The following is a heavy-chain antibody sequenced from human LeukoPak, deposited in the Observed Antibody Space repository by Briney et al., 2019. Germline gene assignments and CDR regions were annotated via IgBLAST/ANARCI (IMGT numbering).Heavy chain of an antibody. Sequence: SETLSLTCTVSGGSISSGDYYWSWIRQPPGKGLEWIGYIYYSGSTYCNPSLKSRVTISVDTSKNQFSLKLSSVTSADTAVYYCARVYYDFWSGYRPGYYFDYWGQGTLVTVSS. J-gene: IGHJ4*02. V-gene: IGHV4-30-4*08. CDR1: GGSISSGDYY. CDR2: IYYSGST. D-gene: IGHD3-3*01. CDR3: ARVYYDFWSGYRPGYYFDY.